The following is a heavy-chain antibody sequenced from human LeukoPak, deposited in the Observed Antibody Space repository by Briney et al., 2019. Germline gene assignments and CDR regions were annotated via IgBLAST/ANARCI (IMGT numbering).Heavy chain of an antibody. D-gene: IGHD1-26*01. CDR1: GGSISSYY. Sequence: SETLSLTCTVSGGSISSYYWSWIRQPPGKGLEWIGYIYTSGSTNYNPSLKSRVTISVDTSKNQFSLKLSSVTAADTAVYYCARGVGANEARVFDYWGQGTLVTVSS. J-gene: IGHJ4*02. CDR3: ARGVGANEARVFDY. CDR2: IYTSGST. V-gene: IGHV4-4*08.